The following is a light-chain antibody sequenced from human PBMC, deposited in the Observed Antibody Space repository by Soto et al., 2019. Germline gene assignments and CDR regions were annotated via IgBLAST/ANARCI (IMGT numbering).Light chain of an antibody. Sequence: QSVLTQPASVSGSPGQSITISCTGTSSDVGGYNYVSWYQQHPGKAPKLMIYDVSNRPTGVSNRFSRSKSGNTASLTISGLQAEDEADYYCSSYTSSSTDVFGTGTKLTVL. CDR3: SSYTSSSTDV. CDR1: SSDVGGYNY. V-gene: IGLV2-14*01. J-gene: IGLJ1*01. CDR2: DVS.